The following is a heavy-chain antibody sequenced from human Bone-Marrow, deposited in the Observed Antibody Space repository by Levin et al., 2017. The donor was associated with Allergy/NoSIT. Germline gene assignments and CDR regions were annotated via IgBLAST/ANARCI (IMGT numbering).Heavy chain of an antibody. CDR1: GFTFDDYT. J-gene: IGHJ4*02. Sequence: LTCAASGFTFDDYTMHWVRQAPGKGLEWVSLISWDGGSTYYADSVKGRFTISRDNSKNSLYLQMNSLRTEDTALYYCAKDQDYGFDYWGQGTLVTVSS. CDR3: AKDQDYGFDY. V-gene: IGHV3-43*01. CDR2: ISWDGGST. D-gene: IGHD4-17*01.